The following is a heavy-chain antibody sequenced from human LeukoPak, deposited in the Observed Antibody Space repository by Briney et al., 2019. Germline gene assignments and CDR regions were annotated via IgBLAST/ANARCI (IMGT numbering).Heavy chain of an antibody. CDR1: GGSISSYY. Sequence: SETLSLTCTVSGGSISSYYWSWLLQPPGKGLEWIGYIYYSGSTNYNPSLKSRVTISVDTSKNQFSLKLSSVTAADTAVYYCARDKGGYFDYWGQGTLVTVSS. CDR2: IYYSGST. V-gene: IGHV4-59*01. J-gene: IGHJ4*02. CDR3: ARDKGGYFDY.